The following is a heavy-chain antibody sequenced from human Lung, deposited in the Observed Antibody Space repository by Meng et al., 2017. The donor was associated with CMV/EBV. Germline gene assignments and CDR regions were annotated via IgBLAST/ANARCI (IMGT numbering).Heavy chain of an antibody. D-gene: IGHD5/OR15-5a*01. Sequence: SLKISCVASGFTFDDHAMHWVRQAPGKGLEWVSGITWNSGNIGYADSVKGRFTISRDNAKNSLYLQIDNLGTEDTALYYYVRDRNYSVYLDSDYWGQGTVVTVSS. CDR2: ITWNSGNI. CDR1: GFTFDDHA. CDR3: VRDRNYSVYLDSDY. V-gene: IGHV3-9*01. J-gene: IGHJ4*02.